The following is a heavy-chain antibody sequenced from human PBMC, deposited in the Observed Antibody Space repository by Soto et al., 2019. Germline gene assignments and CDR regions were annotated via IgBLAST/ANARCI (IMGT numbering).Heavy chain of an antibody. Sequence: GGSLRLSCAASGFTFSSFGMHWVRQAPGKGLEWVALISYDGSNKYYADSVKGRFTISRDNSRNTLYLQMNSLRAEDTAVYYCAKLQWERPELDYWGQGTLVTVSS. D-gene: IGHD1-26*01. CDR2: ISYDGSNK. J-gene: IGHJ4*02. CDR1: GFTFSSFG. V-gene: IGHV3-30*18. CDR3: AKLQWERPELDY.